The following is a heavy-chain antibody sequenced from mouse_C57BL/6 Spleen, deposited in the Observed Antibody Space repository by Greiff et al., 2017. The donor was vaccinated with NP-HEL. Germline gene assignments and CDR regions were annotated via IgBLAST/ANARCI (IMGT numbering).Heavy chain of an antibody. CDR3: ARRGGGAMDY. CDR2: INPSSGYT. J-gene: IGHJ4*01. CDR1: GYTFTSYT. Sequence: QVQLQQSGAELARPGASVKMSCKASGYTFTSYTMHWVKQRPGQGLEWIGYINPSSGYTKYNQKFKDKATLTADTSSSTAYMQLSSLTSEDSAVYYCARRGGGAMDYWGQGTSVTVSS. D-gene: IGHD1-1*02. V-gene: IGHV1-4*01.